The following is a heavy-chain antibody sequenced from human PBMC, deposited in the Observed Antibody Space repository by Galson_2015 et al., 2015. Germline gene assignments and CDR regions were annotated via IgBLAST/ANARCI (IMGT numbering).Heavy chain of an antibody. J-gene: IGHJ4*02. CDR1: GFSLSTSGVA. V-gene: IGHV2-5*02. CDR2: VYWDDEK. Sequence: PALVKPTQTLTLTCTFSGFSLSTSGVAVAWIRQPPGKALEWLALVYWDDEKRYSPSPKTRLTITKDTSKSQVVLTVTNLDPVDTATYYCAQLTTITSGFDFWGQGTLVTVSS. CDR3: AQLTTITSGFDF. D-gene: IGHD4-11*01.